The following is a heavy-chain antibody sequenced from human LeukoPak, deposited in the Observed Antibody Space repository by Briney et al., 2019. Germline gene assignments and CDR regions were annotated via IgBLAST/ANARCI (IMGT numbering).Heavy chain of an antibody. Sequence: GGSLRLSCSASGFTFSSYAMHWVRQAPGKGLEYVSAINSNGGSTYYADSVKGRFTISRDNSKNTLYLQMSSLRAEDTAVYYCVKRPYCSGGSCYSLDYWGQGTLVTVSP. CDR1: GFTFSSYA. D-gene: IGHD2-15*01. CDR3: VKRPYCSGGSCYSLDY. V-gene: IGHV3-64D*09. J-gene: IGHJ4*02. CDR2: INSNGGST.